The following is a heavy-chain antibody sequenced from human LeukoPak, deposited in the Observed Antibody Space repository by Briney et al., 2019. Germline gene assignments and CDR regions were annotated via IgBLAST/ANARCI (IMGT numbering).Heavy chain of an antibody. V-gene: IGHV4-4*07. Sequence: SETLSLTCTVSGGSISSYYWSWIRQPAGKGLEWIGRIYTSGSTNYNPSLKSQVTMSVDTSKNQFSLKLSSVTAADTAVYYCARDLPRNRITMVRDDAFDIWGQGTMVTVSS. CDR3: ARDLPRNRITMVRDDAFDI. CDR1: GGSISSYY. D-gene: IGHD3-10*01. J-gene: IGHJ3*02. CDR2: IYTSGST.